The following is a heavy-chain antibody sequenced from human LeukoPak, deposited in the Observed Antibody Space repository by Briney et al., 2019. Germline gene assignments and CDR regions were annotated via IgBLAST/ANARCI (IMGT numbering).Heavy chain of an antibody. Sequence: GGSLRLSCAASGFTFSSYGMHWVRQAPGKGLEWVAVISYDGSNKYYADSVKGRFTISRDNSKNTLYLQMNSLRAEDTAVYYCARENNYDSSGYYFLSLGFDYWGQGTLVTVSS. D-gene: IGHD3-22*01. CDR3: ARENNYDSSGYYFLSLGFDY. V-gene: IGHV3-30*03. CDR2: ISYDGSNK. CDR1: GFTFSSYG. J-gene: IGHJ4*02.